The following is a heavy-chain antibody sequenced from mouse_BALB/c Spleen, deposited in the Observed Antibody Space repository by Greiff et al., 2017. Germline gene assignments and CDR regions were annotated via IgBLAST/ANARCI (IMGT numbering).Heavy chain of an antibody. Sequence: EVKLVESGGGLVKPGGSLKLSCAASGFTFSSYAMSWVRQTPEKRLEWVATISSGGSYTYYPDSVKGRFTISRDNAKNTLYLQMSSLRSEDTAMYYCARHGYGNYGGQGTLVTVSA. CDR3: ARHGYGNY. CDR1: GFTFSSYA. D-gene: IGHD2-1*01. CDR2: ISSGGSYT. V-gene: IGHV5-9-3*01. J-gene: IGHJ3*01.